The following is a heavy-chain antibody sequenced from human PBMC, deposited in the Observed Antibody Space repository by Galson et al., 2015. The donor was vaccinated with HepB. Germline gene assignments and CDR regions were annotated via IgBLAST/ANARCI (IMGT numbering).Heavy chain of an antibody. CDR3: TTRYHYTDY. CDR2: IKSRIDGGTT. D-gene: IGHD1-14*01. V-gene: IGHV3-15*01. J-gene: IGHJ4*02. CDR1: GLYFPDVW. Sequence: SLRLSCAVSGLYFPDVWMTWVRQAPGKGLEWVGRIKSRIDGGTTDLAAAVKGRFTMSRDDSKTTVYLHMNSLKTEDTAVYYCTTRYHYTDYWGQGILVTVSS.